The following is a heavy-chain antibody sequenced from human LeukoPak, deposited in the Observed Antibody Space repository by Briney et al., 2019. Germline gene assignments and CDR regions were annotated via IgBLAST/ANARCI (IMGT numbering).Heavy chain of an antibody. Sequence: ASVKVSCKASGYTFTSYGISWVRQAPGQGLEWMGWISAYNGNTNYAQKLQGRVTMTTDTSTSTAYMELRSLRSDDTAVYYCTSHTYYYDSSGYYYPDYWGQGTLVTVSS. CDR1: GYTFTSYG. V-gene: IGHV1-18*01. CDR2: ISAYNGNT. CDR3: TSHTYYYDSSGYYYPDY. D-gene: IGHD3-22*01. J-gene: IGHJ4*02.